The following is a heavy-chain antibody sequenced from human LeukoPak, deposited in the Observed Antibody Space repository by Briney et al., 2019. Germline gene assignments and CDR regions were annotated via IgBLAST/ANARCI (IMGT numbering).Heavy chain of an antibody. V-gene: IGHV4-39*01. D-gene: IGHD6-6*01. CDR3: ARTKDSGSHYFDY. Sequence: SETLSLTCIVSGGSISSSGYYWSWIRQHPGKGLEWIGYIYHSGNSYYNPSLKSRLTISVDTSKNQFSLKLSSVTAADTAVYFCARTKDSGSHYFDYWGQGTLVTVSS. CDR1: GGSISSSGYY. CDR2: IYHSGNS. J-gene: IGHJ4*02.